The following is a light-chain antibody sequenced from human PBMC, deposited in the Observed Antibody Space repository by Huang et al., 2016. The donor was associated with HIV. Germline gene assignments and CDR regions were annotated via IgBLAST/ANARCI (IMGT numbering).Light chain of an antibody. J-gene: IGKJ2*01. CDR3: MQALQTPYT. CDR1: QSLLHRNGNNH. V-gene: IGKV2-28*01. CDR2: LGS. Sequence: DIVMTQSPLSLPVTPGEPASISCRSSQSLLHRNGNNHLDWYLQRPGQSPQLLIYLGSNRASGVPDRFSCSGSGTYFTLKISRVAAEDVGVYYCMQALQTPYTFGQGTKLEIK.